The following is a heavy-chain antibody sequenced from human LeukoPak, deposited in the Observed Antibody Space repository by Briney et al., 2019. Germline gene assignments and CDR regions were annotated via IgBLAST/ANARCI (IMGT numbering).Heavy chain of an antibody. D-gene: IGHD7-27*01. CDR2: LPGSGSPT. J-gene: IGHJ4*02. CDR3: AREDPGATYDY. CDR1: GFTFSRYG. Sequence: GGSLRLSCVGSGFTFSRYGMAWVRQAPGKGLEWVSSLPGSGSPTYYTDPVKGRFTISRDNSKNTLYLQMNSLRVEDTATYYCAREDPGATYDYWGQGTRVIVSS. V-gene: IGHV3-23*01.